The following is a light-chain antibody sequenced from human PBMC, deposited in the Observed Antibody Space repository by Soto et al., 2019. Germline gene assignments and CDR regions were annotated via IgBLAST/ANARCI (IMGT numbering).Light chain of an antibody. CDR1: QGISSY. CDR2: DAS. Sequence: IQLTQSPSSLSASVGDRVTITCRASQGISSYLGWYQQKPGKAPNLLIYDASTLHSGVPSRFSGGGSGTDFTLTISSLQPEDFATYYCQKCGVAPFTFGGGTKVDIK. J-gene: IGKJ4*01. V-gene: IGKV1-9*01. CDR3: QKCGVAPFT.